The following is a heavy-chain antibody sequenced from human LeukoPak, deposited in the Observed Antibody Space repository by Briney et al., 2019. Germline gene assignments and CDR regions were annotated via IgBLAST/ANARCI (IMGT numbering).Heavy chain of an antibody. CDR2: IRYDGSNK. CDR1: GFTFSSYD. V-gene: IGHV3-30*02. J-gene: IGHJ4*02. D-gene: IGHD3-3*01. CDR3: AKNLGDFWSGYGGDY. Sequence: GGSLRLSCAASGFTFSSYDMHWVRQAPGKGLEWVAFIRYDGSNKYYADSVKGRFTISRDNSKNTLYLQMNSLRAEDTAVYYCAKNLGDFWSGYGGDYWGQGTLVTVSS.